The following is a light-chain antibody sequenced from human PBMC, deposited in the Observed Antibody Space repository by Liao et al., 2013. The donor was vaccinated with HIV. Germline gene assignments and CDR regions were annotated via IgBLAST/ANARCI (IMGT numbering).Light chain of an antibody. CDR2: YDS. CDR1: NIGFKS. J-gene: IGLJ2*01. Sequence: SYELTQPPSVSVAPGKTARITCGGNNIGFKSVHWYQQKPGQAPVVVIYYDSDRPSGIPERFSGSSSGTTVTLTISGVQAEDEADYYCQSADSSGTFEFGGGTKLTVL. CDR3: QSADSSGTFE. V-gene: IGLV3-21*01.